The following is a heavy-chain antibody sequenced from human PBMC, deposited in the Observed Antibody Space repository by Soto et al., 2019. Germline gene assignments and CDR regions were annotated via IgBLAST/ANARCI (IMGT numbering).Heavy chain of an antibody. D-gene: IGHD3-22*01. CDR2: ISAYNGNT. J-gene: IGHJ4*02. CDR1: GYTFTSYG. CDR3: ARVNVIGYYDSSGYVPPTIDC. Sequence: QVPLVQSGAEVKKPGASVKVSCKASGYTFTSYGISWVRQAPGQGLEWMGWISAYNGNTNYAQKLQGRVTMTTNTSTSTAYMELRSLRSDDTAVYYCARVNVIGYYDSSGYVPPTIDCWGQGTLVTVSS. V-gene: IGHV1-18*01.